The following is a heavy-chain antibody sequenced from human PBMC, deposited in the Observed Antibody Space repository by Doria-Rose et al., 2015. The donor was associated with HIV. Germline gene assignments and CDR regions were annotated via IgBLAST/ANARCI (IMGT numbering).Heavy chain of an antibody. V-gene: IGHV4-4*09. CDR2: IYTSGST. Sequence: QVQLQESGPGLVKPSETLSLTCTVSGGSISSYYWSWIRQPPGKGLEWIGYIYTSGSTNYNPSLKSRVTISVDTSKNQFSLQLTSVTAADTAIYYCAGVRGTYSPFDYWGQGTLVTVSS. CDR3: AGVRGTYSPFDY. CDR1: GGSISSYY. D-gene: IGHD3-10*02. J-gene: IGHJ4*02.